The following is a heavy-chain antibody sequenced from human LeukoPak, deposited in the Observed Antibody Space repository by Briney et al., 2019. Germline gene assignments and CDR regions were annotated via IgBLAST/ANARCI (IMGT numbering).Heavy chain of an antibody. CDR2: IYPGDSDT. J-gene: IGHJ4*02. V-gene: IGHV5-51*01. CDR3: ARRRDLYSGSYYPFDY. D-gene: IGHD1-26*01. CDR1: GYSFSNYW. Sequence: GESLKISCKGSGYSFSNYWIGWVRQMPGKGLEWIGIIYPGDSDTRYSPSFQGQVTISADKSISTAYLQWSSLKASDTAMYYCARRRDLYSGSYYPFDYWGQGTLVTVSS.